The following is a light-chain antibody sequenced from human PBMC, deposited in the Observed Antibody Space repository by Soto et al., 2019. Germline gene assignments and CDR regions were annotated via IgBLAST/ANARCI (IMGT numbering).Light chain of an antibody. CDR2: GAS. Sequence: EIVLTQSPGTLSLSPGERATLSCSASQSVSSSYLAWYQQKPGQAPRLLIYGASSTATGIPDRFSGSGSETDVTPTISRLEPEDFAVYYCQQYGSSRTFGQGTKVEIK. J-gene: IGKJ1*01. CDR3: QQYGSSRT. CDR1: QSVSSSY. V-gene: IGKV3-20*01.